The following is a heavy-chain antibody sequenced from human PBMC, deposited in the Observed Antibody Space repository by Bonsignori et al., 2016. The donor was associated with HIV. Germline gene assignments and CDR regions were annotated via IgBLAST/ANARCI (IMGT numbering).Heavy chain of an antibody. J-gene: IGHJ4*02. V-gene: IGHV5-51*01. D-gene: IGHD6-13*01. CDR2: IYPRDSDT. CDR3: VRLVGSIRAGRPLFLDD. Sequence: VRQMPGKGLEWMGIIYPRDSDTRYSPSFQGQVTISADKSITTAYLQWNSLKASDSGMYYCVRLVGSIRAGRPLFLDDWGRGTLVTVSS.